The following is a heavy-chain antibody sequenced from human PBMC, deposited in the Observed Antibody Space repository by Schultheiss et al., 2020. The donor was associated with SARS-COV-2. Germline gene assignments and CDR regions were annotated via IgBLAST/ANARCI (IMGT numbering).Heavy chain of an antibody. CDR1: GFTFSTYT. Sequence: GESLKISCAASGFTFSTYTMNWVRQAPGKGLEWVSGISGSGSNTFYSDSVKGRFTISRDNAKNSLYLQMNSLRAEDTAVYYCARMYYYDSSGYLDYWGQGTLVTVSS. CDR2: ISGSGSNT. D-gene: IGHD3-22*01. CDR3: ARMYYYDSSGYLDY. V-gene: IGHV3-21*01. J-gene: IGHJ4*02.